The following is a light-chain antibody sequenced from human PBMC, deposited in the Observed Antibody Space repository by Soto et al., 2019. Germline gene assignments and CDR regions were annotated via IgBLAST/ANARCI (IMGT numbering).Light chain of an antibody. CDR3: QQRARWPST. J-gene: IGKJ2*02. Sequence: EFVLTQSPGTLSLSPGQTATLSCRASESVDRYVAWYQQKAGQAPRLLIYDGFTRATGVAARFSGSGSATDFTLTISSLEPEDFAVYYCQQRARWPSTFGPGTKVDIK. V-gene: IGKV3-11*01. CDR2: DGF. CDR1: ESVDRY.